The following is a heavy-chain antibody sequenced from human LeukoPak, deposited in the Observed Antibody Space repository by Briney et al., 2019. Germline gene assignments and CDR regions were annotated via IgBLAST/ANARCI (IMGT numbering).Heavy chain of an antibody. D-gene: IGHD6-19*01. Sequence: LTGGSLRLSCAASGFTFSSYAMSWVRQAPGKGLEWVSAISGSGGSTYYADSVKGRFTISRDNSKNTLYLQMNSLRAEDTAVYYCAKGEQGWPWGNWFDPWGQGTLVTVSS. CDR3: AKGEQGWPWGNWFDP. CDR1: GFTFSSYA. J-gene: IGHJ5*02. CDR2: ISGSGGST. V-gene: IGHV3-23*01.